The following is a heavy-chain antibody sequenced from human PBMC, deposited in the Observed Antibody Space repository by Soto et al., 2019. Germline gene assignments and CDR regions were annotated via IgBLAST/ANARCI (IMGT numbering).Heavy chain of an antibody. CDR3: ARSLSTIGARPDY. J-gene: IGHJ4*02. CDR2: INPNSGDA. Sequence: QVQLVQSGAEVKEPGASVRVSCKASGYTFTGYYIHWVRQAPGQGLEWMGWINPNSGDAKYVQKFQGRVTMTRDTSTAYMELSTLRSDDTAVYYCARSLSTIGARPDYWGQGTLVTVSS. CDR1: GYTFTGYY. V-gene: IGHV1-2*02. D-gene: IGHD6-6*01.